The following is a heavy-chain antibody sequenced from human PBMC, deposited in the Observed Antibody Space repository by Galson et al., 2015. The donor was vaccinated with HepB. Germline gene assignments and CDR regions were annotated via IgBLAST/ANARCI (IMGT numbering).Heavy chain of an antibody. CDR2: ISGSGGST. CDR1: GFTFSSYA. Sequence: SLRLSCAASGFTFSSYAMSWVRQAPGKGLEWVSAISGSGGSTYYADSVKGRFTISRDNSKNTLYLQMNSLRAEDTAVYYCAKDRGYSSGWYSFDYWGQGTLVTVSS. D-gene: IGHD6-19*01. J-gene: IGHJ4*02. V-gene: IGHV3-23*01. CDR3: AKDRGYSSGWYSFDY.